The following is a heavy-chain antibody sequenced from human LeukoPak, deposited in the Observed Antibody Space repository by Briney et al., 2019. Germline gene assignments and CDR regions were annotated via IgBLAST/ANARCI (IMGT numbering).Heavy chain of an antibody. Sequence: PSQTLSLTCAVSGGSISSGGYSWSWIRQPPGNGLEWIGEIYHSGSTNYNPSLKSRVTISVDTSKNQFSLKLSSVTAADTAVYYCARLTMVRGLKYWGQGTLVTVSS. J-gene: IGHJ4*02. D-gene: IGHD3-10*01. CDR3: ARLTMVRGLKY. V-gene: IGHV4-30-2*03. CDR2: IYHSGST. CDR1: GGSISSGGYS.